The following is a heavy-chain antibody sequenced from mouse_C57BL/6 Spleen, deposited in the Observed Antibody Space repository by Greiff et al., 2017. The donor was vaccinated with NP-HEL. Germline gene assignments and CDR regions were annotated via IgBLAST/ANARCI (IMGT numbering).Heavy chain of an antibody. J-gene: IGHJ4*01. CDR1: GFTFSDYY. Sequence: EVMLVESEGGLVQPGSSMKLSCTASGFTFSDYYMAWVRQVPDKGLEWVANINYDGSSTYYLDSLKSRFIISRDNAKNILYLQMSSLKSEDTATYYCARDRGTGLYYYAMDYWGQGTSVTVSS. CDR2: INYDGSST. D-gene: IGHD1-1*01. CDR3: ARDRGTGLYYYAMDY. V-gene: IGHV5-16*01.